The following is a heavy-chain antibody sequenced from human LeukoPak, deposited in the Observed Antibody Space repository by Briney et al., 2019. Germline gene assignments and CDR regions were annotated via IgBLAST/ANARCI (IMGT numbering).Heavy chain of an antibody. Sequence: GGSLRLSCAASRFTLSNHWMSWVRQAPGKGLEWVSDINQDGSETYYVDSVKGRFTISSDNAKNSLSLQMNSLRAEDTAVYYCARQRGSGCLDYWGQGTLVTVSS. D-gene: IGHD6-19*01. CDR3: ARQRGSGCLDY. CDR2: INQDGSET. V-gene: IGHV3-7*01. J-gene: IGHJ4*02. CDR1: RFTLSNHW.